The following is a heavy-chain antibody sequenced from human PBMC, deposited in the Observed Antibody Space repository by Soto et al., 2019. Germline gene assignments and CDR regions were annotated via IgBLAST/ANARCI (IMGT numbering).Heavy chain of an antibody. CDR1: GFTFSSYG. J-gene: IGHJ4*02. CDR2: ISYDGSNK. D-gene: IGHD3-10*01. Sequence: VQLVESGGGLVQPGRSLRLSCAASGFTFSSYGMHWVRQAPGKGLEWVAVISYDGSNKYYADSVKGRFTISRDNSKNTLYLQMNSLRAEDTAVYYCAKEGYYGSGSYFHFDYWGQGTLVTVSS. V-gene: IGHV3-30*18. CDR3: AKEGYYGSGSYFHFDY.